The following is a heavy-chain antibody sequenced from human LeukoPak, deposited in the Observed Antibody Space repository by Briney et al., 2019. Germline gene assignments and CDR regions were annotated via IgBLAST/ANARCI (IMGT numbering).Heavy chain of an antibody. Sequence: GGSLRRSCAASGFTFSDHFMDWVRQAHGKGLEWVGRTRNKANSYTTEYAASVKGRFTILRDDSKNSLYLQMNSLKTEETAVYYCARAGRSGSYADYWGQGTLVTVSS. CDR1: GFTFSDHF. V-gene: IGHV3-72*01. D-gene: IGHD1-26*01. CDR2: TRNKANSYTT. CDR3: ARAGRSGSYADY. J-gene: IGHJ4*02.